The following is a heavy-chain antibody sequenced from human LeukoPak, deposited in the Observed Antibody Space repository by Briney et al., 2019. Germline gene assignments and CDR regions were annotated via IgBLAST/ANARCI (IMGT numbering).Heavy chain of an antibody. CDR2: IITKANSYAT. Sequence: PGGSLRLSCAASGFIFSGSEIHWVRQASGKGLEGIGRIITKANSYATGYTASVKGSFTISRDDSKNTAYLHMNSLKLEDTAVYYCRLEPPPDYWGQGTLLTVSS. CDR3: RLEPPPDY. D-gene: IGHD1-1*01. V-gene: IGHV3-73*01. J-gene: IGHJ4*02. CDR1: GFIFSGSE.